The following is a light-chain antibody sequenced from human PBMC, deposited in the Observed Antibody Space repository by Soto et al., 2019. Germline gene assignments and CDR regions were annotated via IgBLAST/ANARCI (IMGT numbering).Light chain of an antibody. V-gene: IGLV2-14*03. CDR3: GSYTTSSNYV. J-gene: IGLJ1*01. CDR1: ISDVGSYNY. CDR2: DVS. Sequence: QSALTQPASVSGSPGQSITISCTGTISDVGSYNYVSWYQQYPGKAPTLMIYDVSTRPSGVSDRFSGSKSGNTACLTSSGRRAEDEADYYCGSYTTSSNYVFGTGTKLTVL.